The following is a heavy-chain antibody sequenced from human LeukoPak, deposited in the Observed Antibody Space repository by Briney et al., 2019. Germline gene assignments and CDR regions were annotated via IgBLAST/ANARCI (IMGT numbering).Heavy chain of an antibody. V-gene: IGHV3-66*02. CDR2: IYSGGST. CDR1: GFTVNNNY. J-gene: IGHJ4*02. D-gene: IGHD6-19*01. Sequence: GGSLRLSCAVSGFTVNNNYMSWVRQAPGKGLDWVSVIYSGGSTYYADSVKGRFTISRDNSKSTLYLQMNSLKAEDTAVYYCARGASLYSSDWYYPYWGQGTLVTVSS. CDR3: ARGASLYSSDWYYPY.